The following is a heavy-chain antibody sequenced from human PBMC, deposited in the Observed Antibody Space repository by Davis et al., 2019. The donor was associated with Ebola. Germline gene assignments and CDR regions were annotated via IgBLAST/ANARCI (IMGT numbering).Heavy chain of an antibody. J-gene: IGHJ6*02. Sequence: SETLSLTCAVYGGSFSGYYWSWIRQHPGKGLEWIGYIYYSGSTYYNPSLKSRVTISVDTSKNQFSLKLSSVTAADTAVYYCARDLAEYYYGMDVWGQGTTVTVSS. V-gene: IGHV4-31*11. CDR1: GGSFSGYY. CDR3: ARDLAEYYYGMDV. CDR2: IYYSGST.